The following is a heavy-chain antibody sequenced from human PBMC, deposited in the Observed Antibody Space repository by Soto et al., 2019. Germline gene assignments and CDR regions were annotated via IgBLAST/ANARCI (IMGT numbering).Heavy chain of an antibody. D-gene: IGHD4-17*01. V-gene: IGHV4-61*01. CDR1: GGSVSDKTYY. J-gene: IGHJ4*02. Sequence: SETLSLTCSVSGGSVSDKTYYWSWIRQPPGKRLEWIGYVYYSGTTDYNPSLKSRVTISVDLSKNRFSLRLSSVTTADTALYYCARTTAVPNTLRSRYFFDYWGQGTLVTVSS. CDR3: ARTTAVPNTLRSRYFFDY. CDR2: VYYSGTT.